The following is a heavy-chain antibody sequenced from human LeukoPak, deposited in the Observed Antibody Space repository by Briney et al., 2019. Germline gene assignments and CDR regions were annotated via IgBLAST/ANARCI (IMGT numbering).Heavy chain of an antibody. J-gene: IGHJ1*01. D-gene: IGHD3-16*01. Sequence: GGSLRLSCAASGFTFSNAWMSWVRQAPGKGLEWVGRIKSKTDGGTTDYAAPVKGRFTISRDDSKNTLYLQMNSLKTEDTAVYYCAKDDDWGRFKDWGQGTLVTVSS. CDR1: GFTFSNAW. CDR2: IKSKTDGGTT. CDR3: AKDDDWGRFKD. V-gene: IGHV3-15*01.